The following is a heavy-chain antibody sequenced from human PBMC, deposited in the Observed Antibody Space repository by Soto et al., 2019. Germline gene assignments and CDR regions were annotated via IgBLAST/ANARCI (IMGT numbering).Heavy chain of an antibody. CDR3: ARDSGYYDTSGYYGAFYYYGMDV. CDR2: ISSSSSTI. CDR1: GFTFSTSD. J-gene: IGHJ6*02. D-gene: IGHD3-22*01. V-gene: IGHV3-48*02. Sequence: VQLVESGGGLVQPGGSLRLSCAASGFTFSTSDMNWVRQAPGKGLEWVSYISSSSSTIYYADSVKGRFTISRDNAKNSLYLQMNSLRDEDTAVFYCARDSGYYDTSGYYGAFYYYGMDVWGQGTTVTVSS.